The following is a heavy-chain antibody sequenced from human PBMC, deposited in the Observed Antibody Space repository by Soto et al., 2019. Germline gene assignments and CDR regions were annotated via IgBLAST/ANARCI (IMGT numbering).Heavy chain of an antibody. Sequence: GGSLRLSCAASGFTFSSYGMHWVRQAPGKGLEWVAVIWDDGSNKYYADSVKGRFTISRDNSKNTLYLQMNSLRAEDTAVYYCAREFGNYAGGSWFDPWGQGTLVTVSS. D-gene: IGHD2-15*01. J-gene: IGHJ5*02. CDR1: GFTFSSYG. V-gene: IGHV3-33*01. CDR3: AREFGNYAGGSWFDP. CDR2: IWDDGSNK.